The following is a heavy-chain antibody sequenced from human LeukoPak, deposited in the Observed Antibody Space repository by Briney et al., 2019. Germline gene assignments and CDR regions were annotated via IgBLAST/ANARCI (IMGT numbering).Heavy chain of an antibody. V-gene: IGHV3-48*03. CDR3: AELGITMIGGV. D-gene: IGHD3-10*02. CDR1: EFTFSNNW. Sequence: PGGSLRLSCAASEFTFSNNWMSWVRQAPGKGLEWVSYISSSGSTIYYADSVKGRFTISRDNAKNSLYLQMNSLRAEDTAVYYCAELGITMIGGVWGKGTTVTISS. CDR2: ISSSGSTI. J-gene: IGHJ6*04.